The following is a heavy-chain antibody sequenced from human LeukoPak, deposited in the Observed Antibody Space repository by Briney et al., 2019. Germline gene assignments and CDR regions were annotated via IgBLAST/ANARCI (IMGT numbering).Heavy chain of an antibody. CDR2: IFYSGST. V-gene: IGHV4-39*07. D-gene: IGHD5-24*01. CDR3: ARTGDGYNYYNYYYMDV. Sequence: NPSETLSLTCTVSGGSISTSNYYWGWIRQPPGKGLEWIGNIFYSGSTYYSPSLRSRVTISLDTSMNQFSLKLNSVTAADTAVYYCARTGDGYNYYNYYYMDVWGKGTTVTVTS. J-gene: IGHJ6*03. CDR1: GGSISTSNYY.